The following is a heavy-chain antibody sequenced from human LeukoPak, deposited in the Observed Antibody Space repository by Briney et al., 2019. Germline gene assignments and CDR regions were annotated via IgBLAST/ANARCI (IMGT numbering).Heavy chain of an antibody. CDR1: GFTFSSYS. CDR2: ISSSRTYI. V-gene: IGHV3-21*04. CDR3: AKLTYGSGTYGAFDY. Sequence: GGSLRLSCAASGFTFSSYSMNWVRQAPGKGLEWVSSISSSRTYIYYADSVKGRFTISRDNAKNTLYLQMNSLRAEDTAVYYCAKLTYGSGTYGAFDYWGQGTLVTVST. J-gene: IGHJ4*02. D-gene: IGHD3-10*01.